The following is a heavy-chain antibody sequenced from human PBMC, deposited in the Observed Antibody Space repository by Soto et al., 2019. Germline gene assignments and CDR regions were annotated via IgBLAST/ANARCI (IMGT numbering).Heavy chain of an antibody. D-gene: IGHD2-21*02. Sequence: QEQLVQSGAEVKKPGASVKVSCKASGYTFTDHYIHWVRQAPGQGLEWMGWINSNSGGTNSAQKFQGRVTMTRDTSISTAYRELTRLRSDDTAMYYCARDSPSLAYCGGDCYSIDYWGQGTLVTVSS. CDR3: ARDSPSLAYCGGDCYSIDY. CDR2: INSNSGGT. CDR1: GYTFTDHY. J-gene: IGHJ4*02. V-gene: IGHV1-2*02.